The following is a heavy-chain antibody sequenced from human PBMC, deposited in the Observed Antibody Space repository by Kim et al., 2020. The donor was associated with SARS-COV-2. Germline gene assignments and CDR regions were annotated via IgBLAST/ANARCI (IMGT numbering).Heavy chain of an antibody. CDR3: ASEFCSSTSCFGWFDP. V-gene: IGHV1-8*01. D-gene: IGHD2-2*01. J-gene: IGHJ5*02. Sequence: KIQGRVTMTRNTSINTAYMELSSLRSEDTAVYYCASEFCSSTSCFGWFDPWGQGTLVTVSS.